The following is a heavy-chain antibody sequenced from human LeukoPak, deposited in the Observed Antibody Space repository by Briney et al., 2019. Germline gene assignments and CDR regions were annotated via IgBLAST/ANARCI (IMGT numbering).Heavy chain of an antibody. Sequence: SQTLSLTCTVSGGSISSNDYYWSWIRQPPGKGLECLGYIYNSGSTYYSPSLKSRVTISVDTSKHQFSLKLSSVTAADTAVYYCHIWGYYYDSGGYYLNFDYWGQGTLVTVSS. D-gene: IGHD3-22*01. CDR2: IYNSGST. CDR1: GGSISSNDYY. V-gene: IGHV4-30-4*08. CDR3: HIWGYYYDSGGYYLNFDY. J-gene: IGHJ4*02.